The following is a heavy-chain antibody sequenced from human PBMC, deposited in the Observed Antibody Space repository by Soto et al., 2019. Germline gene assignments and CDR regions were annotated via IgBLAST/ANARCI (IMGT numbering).Heavy chain of an antibody. D-gene: IGHD2-21*02. CDR1: GFTFSTYS. J-gene: IGHJ4*02. CDR3: ARDRLLFDY. CDR2: ISSSTGTI. Sequence: EVQLVESGGGLVQPGGSLRLSCAASGFTFSTYSMNWVRQAPGKGLEWVSYISSSTGTIYYADSVKGRFTISRDNAKNSLSLQMNSLRAEDTAVYNCARDRLLFDYWGQGTLVTVSS. V-gene: IGHV3-48*01.